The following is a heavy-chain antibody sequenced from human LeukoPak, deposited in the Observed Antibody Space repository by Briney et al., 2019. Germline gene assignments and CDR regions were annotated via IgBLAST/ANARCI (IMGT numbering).Heavy chain of an antibody. Sequence: ASVKVSCKASGYTFTGYYMHWVRQAPGQGLEWMGWINPNSGGTNYAQKFQGRVTMTRDTSISTAYMELSRLRSDDTAVYYCARRYYDFWSGPYYYYYMDVWGKGTTVTVSS. D-gene: IGHD3-3*01. CDR1: GYTFTGYY. V-gene: IGHV1-2*02. CDR3: ARRYYDFWSGPYYYYYMDV. J-gene: IGHJ6*03. CDR2: INPNSGGT.